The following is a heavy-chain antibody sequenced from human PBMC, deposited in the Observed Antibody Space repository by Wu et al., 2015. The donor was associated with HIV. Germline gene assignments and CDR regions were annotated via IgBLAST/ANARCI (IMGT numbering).Heavy chain of an antibody. D-gene: IGHD3-10*01. CDR2: MNPNSGNT. Sequence: QVQLVQSGAEVKKPGASVKVSCKASGYTFTSYDINWVRQATGQGLEWMGWMNPNSGNTGYAQKFQGRVTMTRNTSISTAYMELSSLRSEDTAVYYCARGGAILLWFGESPYGMDVWGQGTTGHRLL. J-gene: IGHJ6*02. CDR3: ARGGAILLWFGESPYGMDV. V-gene: IGHV1-8*01. CDR1: GYTFTSYD.